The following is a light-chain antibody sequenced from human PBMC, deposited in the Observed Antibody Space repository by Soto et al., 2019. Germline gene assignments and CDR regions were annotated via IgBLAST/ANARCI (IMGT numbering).Light chain of an antibody. CDR2: WAS. CDR1: QTVFYSSNNKNY. CDR3: QQYYTTPAIT. V-gene: IGKV4-1*01. Sequence: DIVLSQSPDYLAVSLGERATISCKSSQTVFYSSNNKNYLAWYQQKPRQPPKLLIYWASIRESGVPDRFSGSGSGTDFTLTINSLQPEDVAVYYCQQYYTTPAITFGQGTRLEIK. J-gene: IGKJ5*01.